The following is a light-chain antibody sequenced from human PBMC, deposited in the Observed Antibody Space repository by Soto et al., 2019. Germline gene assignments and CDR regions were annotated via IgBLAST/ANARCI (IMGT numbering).Light chain of an antibody. V-gene: IGKV3-15*01. CDR3: QQYNYWPGT. CDR1: RSVRSN. Sequence: EIVMTQSPATLSVSPGERVTLSCKASRSVRSNLAWYQQKPGQAPRLLISGASTRATGITDRSSGSGSGTEFTLTINSLQSEDFAVYYCQQYNYWPGTFGQGTKVDIK. J-gene: IGKJ1*01. CDR2: GAS.